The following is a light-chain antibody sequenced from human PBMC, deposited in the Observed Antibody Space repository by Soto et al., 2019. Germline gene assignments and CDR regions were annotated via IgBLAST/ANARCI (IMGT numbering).Light chain of an antibody. CDR1: QSLLHSSDNRNY. V-gene: IGKV4-1*01. J-gene: IGKJ2*01. CDR2: WAS. Sequence: LSSFPETLAVSEGERATIKCRSSQSLLHSSDNRNYLTWYQQKPGQPPKLLIYWASPRHSGVPDRFSGSGSGTDFTLTINSPQAEDVAVYYCQQYYSTPWPFGQGTKVDIK. CDR3: QQYYSTPWP.